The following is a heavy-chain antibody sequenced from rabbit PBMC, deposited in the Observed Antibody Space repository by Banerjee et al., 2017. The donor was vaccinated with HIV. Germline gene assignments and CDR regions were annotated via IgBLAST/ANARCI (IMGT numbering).Heavy chain of an antibody. CDR1: GFSFRNKYV. D-gene: IGHD5-1*01. J-gene: IGHJ4*01. CDR3: TRDGGSSYHDYFNF. Sequence: QEQVEESGGDLVKPEGSLTLTCTASGFSFRNKYVMCWVRQAPGKGLEWIGDIYGGSGSTDYASWVNGRFTISSDDGQNTVDLQMTSLTAADTATYFCTRDGGSSYHDYFNFWGQGTLVTV. V-gene: IGHV1S45*01. CDR2: IYGGSGST.